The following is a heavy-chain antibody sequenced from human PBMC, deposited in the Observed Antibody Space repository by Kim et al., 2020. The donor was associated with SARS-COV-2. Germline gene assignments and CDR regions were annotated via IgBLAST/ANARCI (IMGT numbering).Heavy chain of an antibody. CDR3: AKRRISHMVQGVLITAFDY. CDR2: ISGSGAGT. D-gene: IGHD3-10*01. V-gene: IGHV3-23*01. J-gene: IGHJ4*02. Sequence: GGSLRLSCAASGFSFNSYAMSWVRQAPGKGLEWVSAISGSGAGTYYADSVKGRFTISRDNSKNTLYLQMNSLRAEDMAVYYCAKRRISHMVQGVLITAFDYWGQGTLVTVSS. CDR1: GFSFNSYA.